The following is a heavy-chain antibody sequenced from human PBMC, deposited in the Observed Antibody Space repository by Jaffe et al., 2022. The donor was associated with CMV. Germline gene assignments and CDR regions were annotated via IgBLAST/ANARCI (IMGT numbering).Heavy chain of an antibody. Sequence: QVQLQESGPGLVKPSETLSLTCTVSGGSISSYYWSWIRQPPGKGLEWIGYIYYSGSTNYNPSLKSRVTISVDTSKNQFSLKLSSVTAADTAVYYCARAHQPPGWFDPWGQGTLVTVSS. CDR3: ARAHQPPGWFDP. J-gene: IGHJ5*02. CDR1: GGSISSYY. CDR2: IYYSGST. V-gene: IGHV4-59*01.